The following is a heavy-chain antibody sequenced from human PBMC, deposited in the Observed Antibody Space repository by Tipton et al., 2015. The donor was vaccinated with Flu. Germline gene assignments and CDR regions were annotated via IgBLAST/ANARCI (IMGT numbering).Heavy chain of an antibody. D-gene: IGHD5-12*01. CDR2: IWYDGSNK. J-gene: IGHJ4*02. CDR3: ARVGHVATAGIDY. CDR1: GFTFSSYG. Sequence: VQSGGGVVQPGRSLRLSCAASGFTFSSYGMHWVRQAPGKGLEWVAVIWYDGSNKYYADSVKGRFTISRDNSKNTLYLQMNSLRAEDTAVYYCARVGHVATAGIDYWGQGTLVTVSS. V-gene: IGHV3-33*01.